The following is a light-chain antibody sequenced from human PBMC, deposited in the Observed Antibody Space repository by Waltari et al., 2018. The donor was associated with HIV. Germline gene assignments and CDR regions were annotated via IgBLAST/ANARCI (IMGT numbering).Light chain of an antibody. J-gene: IGKJ5*01. CDR2: GAY. V-gene: IGKV3D-15*01. CDR3: QQYENWPPIT. Sequence: EIVMTQSPATLSVSPGERVTLSCRASQNVNFNLAWYQQKPGQAPRLLIYGAYGRAAGIPARFSGSGSGTEFTLTISSLQSEDFAVYYCQQYENWPPITFGQGKRLEIK. CDR1: QNVNFN.